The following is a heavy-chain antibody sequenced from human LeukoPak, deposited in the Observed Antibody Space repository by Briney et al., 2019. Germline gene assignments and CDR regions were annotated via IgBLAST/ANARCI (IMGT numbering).Heavy chain of an antibody. CDR3: ARVDFEASGWYRIDY. V-gene: IGHV3-7*01. CDR2: IKQDESEK. D-gene: IGHD6-19*01. J-gene: IGHJ4*02. Sequence: GGSLRLSCAASGFTFSSYWITWVRQAPGKGLEWVANIKQDESEKYYVDSVKGRFTISRDNAKSSLYLQMNSLRAEDTAVYHCARVDFEASGWYRIDYWGQGNLVTVSS. CDR1: GFTFSSYW.